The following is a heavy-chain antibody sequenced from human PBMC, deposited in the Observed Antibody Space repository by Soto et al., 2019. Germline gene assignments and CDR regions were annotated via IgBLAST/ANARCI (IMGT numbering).Heavy chain of an antibody. Sequence: GGSLRLSCAVSGFTFSSYAMSWVRQAPGKGLEWVSAISGSGGSTYYADSVKGRFTISRDNSKNTLYLQMNSLRAEDTAVYYCAKDKGSSGYYYGYWGQGTLVTVSS. V-gene: IGHV3-23*01. CDR3: AKDKGSSGYYYGY. CDR2: ISGSGGST. J-gene: IGHJ4*02. D-gene: IGHD3-22*01. CDR1: GFTFSSYA.